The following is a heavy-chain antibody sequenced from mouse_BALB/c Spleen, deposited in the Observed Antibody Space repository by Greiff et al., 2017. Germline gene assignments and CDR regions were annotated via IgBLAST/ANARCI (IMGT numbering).Heavy chain of an antibody. Sequence: QVQLQQSGAELVRPGTSVKVSCKASGYAFTNYLIEWVKQRPGQGLAWIGVINPGNGGTNSNEQFKGKTTLTADKSSSTAYMQLSSLTSDDSAVYCCTIMGKDTDYDMDYWGQGTTVTVS. CDR1: GYAFTNYL. D-gene: IGHD1-1*01. V-gene: IGHV1-54*01. CDR3: TIMGKDTDYDMDY. CDR2: INPGNGGT. J-gene: IGHJ4*01.